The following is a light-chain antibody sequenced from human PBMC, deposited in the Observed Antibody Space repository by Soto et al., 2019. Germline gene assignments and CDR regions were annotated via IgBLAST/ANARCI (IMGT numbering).Light chain of an antibody. CDR1: QSVNSN. J-gene: IGKJ4*01. CDR3: QQYNDWPLT. Sequence: EKVMTQSPAALSVSPGERATLSCRASQSVNSNLAWYQQKPGQAPRLLLYGASTRATGIPARFSGSASGTEFTLTISSLQSEDSAVCYCQQYNDWPLTFGGGTKV. V-gene: IGKV3-15*01. CDR2: GAS.